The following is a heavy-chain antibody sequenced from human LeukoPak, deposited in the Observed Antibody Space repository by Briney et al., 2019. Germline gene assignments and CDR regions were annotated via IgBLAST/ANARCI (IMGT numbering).Heavy chain of an antibody. CDR1: GYTFTGYY. D-gene: IGHD5-18*01. CDR2: INPNSGGT. CDR3: ARDRDSYGNGLDY. V-gene: IGHV1-2*02. Sequence: ASVKVSCKASGYTFTGYYMHWVRQAPGQGLEWMGWINPNSGGTNYARKFQGRVTMTRDTSISTAYMELSRLRSDDTAVYYCARDRDSYGNGLDYWGQGTLVTVSS. J-gene: IGHJ4*02.